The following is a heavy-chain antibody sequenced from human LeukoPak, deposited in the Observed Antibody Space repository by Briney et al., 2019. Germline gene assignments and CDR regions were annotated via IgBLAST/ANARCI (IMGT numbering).Heavy chain of an antibody. CDR2: INYGGDI. D-gene: IGHD1-1*01. CDR3: ARGLGWKVTPMGLFYMDV. CDR1: GGSFSGYD. Sequence: SETLSLTCGVDGGSFSGYDWTWVRQPPGKGLEWIGQINYGGDINYNPSLKSRVTISVDTSKNQFSLKVTSVTAADTAVYYCARGLGWKVTPMGLFYMDVWGEGATVTVSS. V-gene: IGHV4-34*01. J-gene: IGHJ6*03.